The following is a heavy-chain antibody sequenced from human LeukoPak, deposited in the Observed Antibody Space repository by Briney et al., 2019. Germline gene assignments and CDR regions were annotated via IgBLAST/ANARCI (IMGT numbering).Heavy chain of an antibody. D-gene: IGHD1-26*01. CDR3: TTSGSYFISAWFDP. Sequence: SETLSLTCNVSGGSISSSRYYRGWIRQPPGKGLEWIGSIYFSGSTYYNPSLKSRVTISLDTSKNQFSLKLSSVTAADTAVYYCTTSGSYFISAWFDPWGQGTLVTVSS. CDR1: GGSISSSRYY. J-gene: IGHJ5*02. CDR2: IYFSGST. V-gene: IGHV4-39*01.